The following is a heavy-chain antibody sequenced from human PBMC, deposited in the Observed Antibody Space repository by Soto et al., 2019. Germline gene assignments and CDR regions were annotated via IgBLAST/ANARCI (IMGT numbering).Heavy chain of an antibody. D-gene: IGHD5-12*01. Sequence: QVQLVESGGGVVQPGRSLRLSCAASGLTFTNHAMHWVRQAPGRGLEWVAVISYDGSSEYYADSVKGRVTFSRDNSKNTLFLQMNSLRPDDTAVYYCARGASGAYPHDGFDIWGQGTMVIVSS. V-gene: IGHV3-30-3*01. CDR2: ISYDGSSE. J-gene: IGHJ3*02. CDR3: ARGASGAYPHDGFDI. CDR1: GLTFTNHA.